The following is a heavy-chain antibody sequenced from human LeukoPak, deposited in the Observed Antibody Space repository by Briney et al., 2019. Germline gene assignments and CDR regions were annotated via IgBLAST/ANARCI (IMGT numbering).Heavy chain of an antibody. CDR3: SKVIGGIRYFDWYNWFDP. V-gene: IGHV3-48*03. J-gene: IGHJ5*02. CDR1: GFTFSSYE. Sequence: GGSLRLSCAAFGFTFSSYEMNWVRRAPGKGLEWVSYISSSSSYTNYADSVKGRFTISRDNAKNSLYLQMNSLRAEDTAVYYCSKVIGGIRYFDWYNWFDPWGQGTLVTVSS. D-gene: IGHD3-9*01. CDR2: ISSSSSYT.